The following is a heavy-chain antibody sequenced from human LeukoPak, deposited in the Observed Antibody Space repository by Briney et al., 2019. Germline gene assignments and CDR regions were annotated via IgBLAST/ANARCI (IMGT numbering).Heavy chain of an antibody. CDR1: GYTFTDYY. CDR3: AREYYDSSAYNQEAIDY. V-gene: IGHV1-2*02. CDR2: INPNSGGT. D-gene: IGHD3-22*01. Sequence: ASVKVSCKASGYTFTDYYMHWVRQAPGQGLEWLGWINPNSGGTNCAQKFRGRVTMTRDTSISTAYMELSRLRSDDTAVYYCAREYYDSSAYNQEAIDYWGQGTLVTVSS. J-gene: IGHJ4*02.